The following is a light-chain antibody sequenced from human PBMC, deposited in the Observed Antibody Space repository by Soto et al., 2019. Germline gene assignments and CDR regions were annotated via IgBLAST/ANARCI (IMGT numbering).Light chain of an antibody. CDR1: SSDVGSYNL. Sequence: QSVLAQPASVSGSPGQSITISCTGTSSDVGSYNLVSWYQQHPGKAPKLMIYEGSKRPSGVSNRFSGSKSGNTASLTISGLQAEDEADYYCCSYAGSPVFGGGTKGTVL. CDR3: CSYAGSPV. J-gene: IGLJ2*01. V-gene: IGLV2-23*01. CDR2: EGS.